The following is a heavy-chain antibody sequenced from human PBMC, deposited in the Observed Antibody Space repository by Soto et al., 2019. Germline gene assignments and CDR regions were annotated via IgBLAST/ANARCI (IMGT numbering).Heavy chain of an antibody. Sequence: SSETLSLTCTVSGGSISSGDDYWSWIRQPPGKGLEWIGYIYYSGSTYYNPSLKSRVTISVDTSKNQFSLKLSSVTAADTAVYYCARGITIFGVVTWFDPWGQGTLVTVSS. CDR2: IYYSGST. CDR1: GGSISSGDDY. J-gene: IGHJ5*02. D-gene: IGHD3-3*01. CDR3: ARGITIFGVVTWFDP. V-gene: IGHV4-30-4*01.